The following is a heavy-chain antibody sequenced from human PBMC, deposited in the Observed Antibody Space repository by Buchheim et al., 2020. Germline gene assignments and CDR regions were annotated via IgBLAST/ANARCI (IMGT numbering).Heavy chain of an antibody. V-gene: IGHV4-59*01. CDR1: GGSISSYY. D-gene: IGHD3-3*01. J-gene: IGHJ4*02. CDR3: ARASGYPNFDY. CDR2: IYYSGST. Sequence: QVQLQESGPGLVKPSETLSLTCTVSGGSISSYYWSWIRQPPGKGLEWIGYIYYSGSTNYNPSLKSRVTISVDTSKNQFSLKLSSVTAADTAVYYCARASGYPNFDYWGQGTL.